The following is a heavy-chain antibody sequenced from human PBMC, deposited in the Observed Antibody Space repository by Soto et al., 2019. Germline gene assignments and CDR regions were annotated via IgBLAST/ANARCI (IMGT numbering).Heavy chain of an antibody. J-gene: IGHJ4*02. CDR2: ISGSGIST. CDR1: GFTFDDYA. D-gene: IGHD6-19*01. CDR3: AKEGEHSSGWANFDY. Sequence: GGSLRLSCAASGFTFDDYAMSWVRQAPGKGLEWVSAISGSGISTYYADSVKGRFTISRDNSKNTLYLQMNSLRAEDTAVYYCAKEGEHSSGWANFDYWGQGTLVTVSS. V-gene: IGHV3-23*01.